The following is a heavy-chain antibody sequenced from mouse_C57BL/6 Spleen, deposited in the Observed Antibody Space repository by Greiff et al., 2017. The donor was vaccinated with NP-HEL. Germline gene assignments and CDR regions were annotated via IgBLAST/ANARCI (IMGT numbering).Heavy chain of an antibody. V-gene: IGHV14-3*01. CDR2: IDPANGNT. J-gene: IGHJ3*01. CDR3: ARDYGSSPGWFAD. CDR1: GFNIKNTY. D-gene: IGHD1-1*01. Sequence: VQLKESVAELVRPGASVKLSCTASGFNIKNTYMHWVKQRPEQGLEWIGRIDPANGNTKYAPKFQGKATITADTSSNTAYLQLSSLTSEDTAIYYCARDYGSSPGWFADWGQGTLVTVSA.